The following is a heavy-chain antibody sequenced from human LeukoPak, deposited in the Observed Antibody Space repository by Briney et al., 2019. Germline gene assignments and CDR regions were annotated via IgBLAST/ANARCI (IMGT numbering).Heavy chain of an antibody. CDR2: IKQDGSEK. D-gene: IGHD5-12*01. CDR3: AKARVATIRGYYFDY. CDR1: GFTFSSYW. Sequence: PGGSLRLSCAASGFTFSSYWMSWVRQAPGKGLEWVANIKQDGSEKYYVDSVKGRFTISRDNAKNSLYLQMSSLRAEDTALYYCAKARVATIRGYYFDYWGQGTLVTVSS. V-gene: IGHV3-7*03. J-gene: IGHJ4*02.